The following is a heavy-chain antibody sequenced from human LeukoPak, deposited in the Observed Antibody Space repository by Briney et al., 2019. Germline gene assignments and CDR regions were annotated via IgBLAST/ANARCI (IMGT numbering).Heavy chain of an antibody. CDR3: AREPPIGYCSSTSCYGLSTKLGFDY. J-gene: IGHJ4*02. CDR2: ISSSSSTI. V-gene: IGHV3-48*01. D-gene: IGHD2-2*01. CDR1: GFTFSSYS. Sequence: GGSLRLSCAASGFTFSSYSMNWVRQAPGKGLEWVSYISSSSSTIYYVGCVTGRFTISRDNGKNSLYMQMNSLRAEDTAVYYCAREPPIGYCSSTSCYGLSTKLGFDYWGQGTLVTVSS.